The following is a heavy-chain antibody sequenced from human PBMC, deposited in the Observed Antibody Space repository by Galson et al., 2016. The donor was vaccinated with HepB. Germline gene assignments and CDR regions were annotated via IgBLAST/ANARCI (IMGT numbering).Heavy chain of an antibody. J-gene: IGHJ6*02. CDR2: INWQSGSV. Sequence: SLRLSCAASGFRFGDHAMNRVRQVSGKGLEWVAGINWQSGSVAYAGSVAGRFTVSRDNAENSLYLQMNSLRPEDTALYYCARENRKDSSSWYGGMDVWGQGTTVTVS. D-gene: IGHD2-2*01. CDR3: ARENRKDSSSWYGGMDV. V-gene: IGHV3-9*01. CDR1: GFRFGDHA.